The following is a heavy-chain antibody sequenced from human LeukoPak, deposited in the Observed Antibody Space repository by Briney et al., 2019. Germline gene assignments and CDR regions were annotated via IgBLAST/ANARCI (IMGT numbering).Heavy chain of an antibody. CDR3: ARSITIFGVVIIPHDTFDI. J-gene: IGHJ3*02. CDR2: INPSGGST. D-gene: IGHD3-3*01. Sequence: ASVKVSCKASGYTFTNYYIHWVRQAPGQGLEWMGIINPSGGSTTYAQRFQGRVTMTRDTSTSTVYMEVSSLRSEDTAVYYCARSITIFGVVIIPHDTFDIWGQGTMVTVSS. V-gene: IGHV1-46*01. CDR1: GYTFTNYY.